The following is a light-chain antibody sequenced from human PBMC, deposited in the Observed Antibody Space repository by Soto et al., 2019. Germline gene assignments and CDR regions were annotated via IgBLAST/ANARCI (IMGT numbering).Light chain of an antibody. CDR1: SDNIGSYNL. CDR2: EGS. J-gene: IGLJ1*01. V-gene: IGLV2-23*01. Sequence: QSALTQPASVSGSLGQSITISCIGTSDNIGSYNLVSWYQHKPGKAPKIIIFEGSKRPSGVSNRFSGSRSGNTASLTISGLQAEDEAEDDCCSFAGTGTQYVFGTGTKLTVL. CDR3: CSFAGTGTQYV.